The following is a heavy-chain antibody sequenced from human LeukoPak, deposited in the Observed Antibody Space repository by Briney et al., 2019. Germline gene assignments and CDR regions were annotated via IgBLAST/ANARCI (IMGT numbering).Heavy chain of an antibody. CDR2: IRSDGSSI. D-gene: IGHD4-11*01. CDR1: GFSFSDFG. CDR3: AKDRDEYGNDC. J-gene: IGHJ4*02. V-gene: IGHV3-30*02. Sequence: PGRSLRLSCAASGFSFSDFGMHWIRQAPGEGLEWVTLIRSDGSSIYYADSVKGRFTISRDNSRNTLYLQMNSLRVEDTAVYYCAKDRDEYGNDCWGQGILVTVST.